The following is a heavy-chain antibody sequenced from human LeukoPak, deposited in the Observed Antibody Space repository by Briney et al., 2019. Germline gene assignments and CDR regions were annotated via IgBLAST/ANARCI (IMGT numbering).Heavy chain of an antibody. CDR2: INQEGSQK. V-gene: IGHV3-7*03. CDR3: ARDWFDGDYDRFDY. J-gene: IGHJ4*02. D-gene: IGHD4-17*01. CDR1: GFTFSSYW. Sequence: GGSLRLSCAVSGFTFSSYWMSWFRQAPGKGLEWVANINQEGSQKFSVDSVEGRFTISRDNARNSLSLQMNSLRVEDTAVYYCARDWFDGDYDRFDYWGQGTLVTVSS.